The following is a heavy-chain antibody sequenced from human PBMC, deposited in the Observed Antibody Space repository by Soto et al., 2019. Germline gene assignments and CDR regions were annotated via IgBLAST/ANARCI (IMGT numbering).Heavy chain of an antibody. CDR2: ISSSTNYI. V-gene: IGHV3-21*01. CDR1: GFTFSRYS. J-gene: IGHJ4*02. Sequence: LRLSCAASGFTFSRYSMNWVRQAPGKGLEWVSSISSSTNYIYYADSMKGRFTVSRDNAKNSVYLDMNSLSAEDTAVYYCARESEDLTSNFDYWGQGTLVTVSS. CDR3: ARESEDLTSNFDY.